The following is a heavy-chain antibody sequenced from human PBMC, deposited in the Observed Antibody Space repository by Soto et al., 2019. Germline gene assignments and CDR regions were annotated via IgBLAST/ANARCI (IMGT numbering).Heavy chain of an antibody. J-gene: IGHJ4*02. Sequence: EVQLEESGGGLVQRGGSLRLSCIVSGFTVSRNYMSWVRQAPGKGLEWVSVIYSGGSTYYADSVKGRFTISRHNSKNTLYLQMNSLRAEDTPVYYCARGGNPNYYWGQGTLVTVSS. CDR1: GFTVSRNY. V-gene: IGHV3-53*04. CDR3: ARGGNPNYY. CDR2: IYSGGST. D-gene: IGHD4-4*01.